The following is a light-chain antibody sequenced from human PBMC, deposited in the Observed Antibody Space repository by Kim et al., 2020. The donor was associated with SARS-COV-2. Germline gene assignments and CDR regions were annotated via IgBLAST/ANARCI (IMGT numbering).Light chain of an antibody. CDR2: AAS. J-gene: IGKJ1*01. Sequence: AIRIIQSPSSLSVSTGDRVTITCRASQGIRNYLAWYQQKPGKAPNLLIFAASTLQSGVPARFSGSGSGTDFTLTITRLQSEDFATYFCQQYYDYPWTFGQGTKVDIK. CDR3: QQYYDYPWT. CDR1: QGIRNY. V-gene: IGKV1-8*01.